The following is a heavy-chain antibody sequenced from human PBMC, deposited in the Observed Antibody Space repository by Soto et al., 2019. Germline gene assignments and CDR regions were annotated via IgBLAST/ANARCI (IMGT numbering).Heavy chain of an antibody. V-gene: IGHV1-8*01. CDR3: ARPNDAYPILYGMDV. Sequence: QVQLVQSGAEVKKPGASVKVSCKASGYTFTSYDINWVRQATGQGLEWMGWMNPNSGNTGYAQKFQGRVPMTRNTSISTAYMELSSLRSEDTAVYYCARPNDAYPILYGMDVWGQGTTVTVSS. J-gene: IGHJ6*02. CDR1: GYTFTSYD. D-gene: IGHD1-1*01. CDR2: MNPNSGNT.